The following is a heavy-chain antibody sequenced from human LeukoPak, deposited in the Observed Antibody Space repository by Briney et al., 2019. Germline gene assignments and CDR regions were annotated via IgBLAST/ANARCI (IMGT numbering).Heavy chain of an antibody. V-gene: IGHV3-21*01. J-gene: IGHJ6*02. CDR2: ISSLGNFI. D-gene: IGHD1-26*01. Sequence: GGSLRLSCAASGFTFSDFSMTWVRQAPGKGLEWVSSISSLGNFIYYADSVKGRFTISRDNAQNSLFLQMDSLRAEDTALYYCARWVNSGSYKLYYGMDVWGQGTTVTVSS. CDR1: GFTFSDFS. CDR3: ARWVNSGSYKLYYGMDV.